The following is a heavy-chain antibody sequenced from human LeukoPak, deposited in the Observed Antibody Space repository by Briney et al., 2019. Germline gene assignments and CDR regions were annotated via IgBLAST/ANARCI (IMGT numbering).Heavy chain of an antibody. CDR2: INPNSGGT. CDR3: ARNDYGSGIYY. CDR1: GYTFTGYY. J-gene: IGHJ4*02. V-gene: IGHV1-2*06. D-gene: IGHD3-10*01. Sequence: ASVKVPCKASGYTFTGYYMQWVRQAPGQGLEWMGRINPNSGGTNYAQKFQGRVTMTRDTSISTAYMELSRLRSDDTAVYYCARNDYGSGIYYWGQGTLVTVSS.